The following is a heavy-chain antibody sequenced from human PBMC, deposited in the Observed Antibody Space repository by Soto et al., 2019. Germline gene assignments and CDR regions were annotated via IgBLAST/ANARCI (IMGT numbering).Heavy chain of an antibody. CDR3: AKDSHAGSSSWYVNYYYYYMDV. J-gene: IGHJ6*03. CDR1: GFTFDVYA. Sequence: EVQLVESGGGLVKPGRSLRLSCAASGFTFDVYAMHWVRQAPGKGLEWVSGISWNSGSIGYADSVKGRFTISRDNAKNTLYLKMISLRAEDTALYYCAKDSHAGSSSWYVNYYYYYMDVWGKGTTVTVSS. D-gene: IGHD6-13*01. V-gene: IGHV3-9*01. CDR2: ISWNSGSI.